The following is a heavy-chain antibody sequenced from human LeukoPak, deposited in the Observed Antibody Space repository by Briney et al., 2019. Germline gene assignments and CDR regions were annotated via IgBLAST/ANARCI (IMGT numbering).Heavy chain of an antibody. J-gene: IGHJ4*02. D-gene: IGHD3-10*01. Sequence: GGSLRLSCAASGFTFSSYWMSWVRQAPGKGLEWVAVISYDGSNKYYADSVKGRFTISRDNSKNTLYLQMNSLRAEDTAVYYCARDRYYGSGSYQGYFDYWGQGTLVTVSS. V-gene: IGHV3-30-3*01. CDR2: ISYDGSNK. CDR1: GFTFSSYW. CDR3: ARDRYYGSGSYQGYFDY.